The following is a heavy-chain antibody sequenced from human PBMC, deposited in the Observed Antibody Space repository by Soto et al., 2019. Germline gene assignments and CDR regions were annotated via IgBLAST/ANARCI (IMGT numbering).Heavy chain of an antibody. V-gene: IGHV1-18*01. CDR1: GYTFTSYG. CDR3: ARDGDYIWGSYRPIGWFDP. D-gene: IGHD3-16*02. CDR2: ISAYNGNT. Sequence: QVQLVQSGAEVKKHGASVKVSCKASGYTFTSYGISWVRQAPGQGLEWMGWISAYNGNTNYAQKLQGRVTMTTDTSTSTGYMELRSLRSDDTAVYYCARDGDYIWGSYRPIGWFDPWGQGTLVTVSS. J-gene: IGHJ5*02.